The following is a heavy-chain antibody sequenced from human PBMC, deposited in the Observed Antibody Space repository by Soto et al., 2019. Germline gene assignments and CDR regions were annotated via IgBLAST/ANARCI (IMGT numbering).Heavy chain of an antibody. CDR2: ISGSGGST. CDR3: AKADYYDSSGYYNY. V-gene: IGHV3-23*01. CDR1: GFTFSSYA. D-gene: IGHD3-22*01. J-gene: IGHJ4*02. Sequence: GGSLRLSCAASGFTFSSYAMSWVRQAPGKGLEWVSAISGSGGSTYYADSVKGRFTISRDNSKNTLYLQMNSLRAEDTAVYYCAKADYYDSSGYYNYWGQGTLVTVSS.